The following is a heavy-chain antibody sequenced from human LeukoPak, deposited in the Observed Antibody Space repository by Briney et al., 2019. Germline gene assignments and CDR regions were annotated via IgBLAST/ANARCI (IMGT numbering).Heavy chain of an antibody. CDR1: GYTFTGSY. CDR3: ARDPDILTGYPHYYFDY. CDR2: INPSGGST. V-gene: IGHV1-46*01. D-gene: IGHD3-9*01. J-gene: IGHJ4*02. Sequence: ASVKVSCKASGYTFTGSYIHWVRQAPGQGLEWMGIINPSGGSTSYAQKFQGRVTMTRDTPTSTVYMEVSSLRSEDTAVYYCARDPDILTGYPHYYFDYWGQGTLVTVSS.